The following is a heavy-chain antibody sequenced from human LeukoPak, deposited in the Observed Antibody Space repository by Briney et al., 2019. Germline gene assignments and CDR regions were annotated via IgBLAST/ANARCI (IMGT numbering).Heavy chain of an antibody. D-gene: IGHD5-12*01. J-gene: IGHJ4*02. Sequence: GGSLRLSCAASGFTFSSYAMSWVRQAPGKGLEWVSTVSGGGGTTYYADSVKGRFTISRDNSKNTLYLQMNSLRAEDTAIFYCAKGGATKFYFDYWGQGTLVIVSS. V-gene: IGHV3-23*01. CDR1: GFTFSSYA. CDR2: VSGGGGTT. CDR3: AKGGATKFYFDY.